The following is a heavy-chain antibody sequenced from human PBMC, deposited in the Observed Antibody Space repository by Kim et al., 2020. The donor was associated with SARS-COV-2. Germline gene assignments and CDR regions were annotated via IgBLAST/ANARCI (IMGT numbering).Heavy chain of an antibody. CDR2: ISFDGTNK. D-gene: IGHD6-19*01. CDR3: ARDRRDSGWYYFDY. CDR1: GFTFSRFG. J-gene: IGHJ4*02. Sequence: GGSLRLSCTTSGFTFSRFGMHWVRQPPGKGLEWVAMISFDGTNKDYADSVKGRLTISRDNSKNTLYLQMNGLTAEDTATYYCARDRRDSGWYYFDYWGQGNLVTVSP. V-gene: IGHV3-30*19.